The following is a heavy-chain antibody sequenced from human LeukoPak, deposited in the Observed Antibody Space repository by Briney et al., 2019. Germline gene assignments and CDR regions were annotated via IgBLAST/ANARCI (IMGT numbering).Heavy chain of an antibody. J-gene: IGHJ4*02. CDR2: ISAYNGNT. CDR1: GYTFTSYG. CDR3: ARAILDTAMGLYYFDY. V-gene: IGHV1-18*01. D-gene: IGHD5-18*01. Sequence: ASVKVSCKASGYTFTSYGISWVRQAPGQGLEWMGWISAYNGNTNYPQKLQGRVTMTTDTSTSTAYMELRGLRSDDTAVYYCARAILDTAMGLYYFDYWSQGTLVTVSS.